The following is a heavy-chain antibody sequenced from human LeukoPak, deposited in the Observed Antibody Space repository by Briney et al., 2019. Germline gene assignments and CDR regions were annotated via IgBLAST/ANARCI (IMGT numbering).Heavy chain of an antibody. CDR1: GDSLSNDNYY. D-gene: IGHD3-9*01. V-gene: IGHV4-31*03. CDR3: ARSDILTGYYGALDAFDI. J-gene: IGHJ3*02. Sequence: SETLSLTCIVSGDSLSNDNYYWGWIRQHPGKGLEWIGYIYYSGSTYYNPSLKSRVTISVDTSKNQFSLKLSSVTAADTAVYYCARSDILTGYYGALDAFDIWGQGTMVTVSS. CDR2: IYYSGST.